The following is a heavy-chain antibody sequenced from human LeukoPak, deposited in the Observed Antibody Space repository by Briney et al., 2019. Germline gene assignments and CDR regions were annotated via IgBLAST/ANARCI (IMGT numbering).Heavy chain of an antibody. CDR1: GFTFSSYA. D-gene: IGHD3-22*01. V-gene: IGHV3-23*01. CDR2: ISGSGRDT. CDR3: ATNYYDSSGYFPDFDY. Sequence: GGSLRLSCAASGFTFSSYAMNWVRQAPVKGLEWVSGISGSGRDTYYADSVKGRFTISRDNSKNTLYLQMNSLRADDTAVYYCATNYYDSSGYFPDFDYWGQGALVSVYS. J-gene: IGHJ4*02.